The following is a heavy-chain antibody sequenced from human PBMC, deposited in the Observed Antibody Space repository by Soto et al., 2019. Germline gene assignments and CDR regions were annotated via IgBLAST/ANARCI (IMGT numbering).Heavy chain of an antibody. CDR1: GGSISTYY. CDR2: IYHSGST. CDR3: ARGNSLFDY. J-gene: IGHJ4*02. Sequence: SETLSLTCTVSGGSISTYYWSWIRQPPGKELKWIGYIYHSGSTNNNPSLKSRVTISVDTSKNQFSLNLSSVTAADTALYYCARGNSLFDYWGQGTLVTVSS. V-gene: IGHV4-59*08.